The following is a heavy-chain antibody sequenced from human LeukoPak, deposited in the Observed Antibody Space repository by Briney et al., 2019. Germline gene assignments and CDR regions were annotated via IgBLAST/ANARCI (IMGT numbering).Heavy chain of an antibody. V-gene: IGHV3-30*02. J-gene: IGHJ4*02. CDR3: AKDRLWFGESPSFDY. D-gene: IGHD3-10*01. CDR1: GFTFSSYG. CDR2: IRYDGSNK. Sequence: PGGSLRLSCAASGFTFSSYGMHWVRQAPGKGLEWVAFIRYDGSNKYYADSVKGRFTISRDNSKNTLYLQMNSLRAEDTAVYCCAKDRLWFGESPSFDYWGQGTLVTVSS.